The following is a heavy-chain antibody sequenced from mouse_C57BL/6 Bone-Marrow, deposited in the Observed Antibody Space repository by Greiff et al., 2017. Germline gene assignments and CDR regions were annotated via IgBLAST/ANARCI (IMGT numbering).Heavy chain of an antibody. Sequence: QVQLQQSGAELARPGASVKMSCKASGYTFTSYTMHWVKQRPGQGLEWIGYINPSSGDTKYNQKFKDKATLTADKSSSTAYMQLSSLTSEDSAVYYCARMGYYGSIDYWGQGTTLTVSS. CDR1: GYTFTSYT. CDR2: INPSSGDT. D-gene: IGHD1-1*01. V-gene: IGHV1-4*01. CDR3: ARMGYYGSIDY. J-gene: IGHJ2*01.